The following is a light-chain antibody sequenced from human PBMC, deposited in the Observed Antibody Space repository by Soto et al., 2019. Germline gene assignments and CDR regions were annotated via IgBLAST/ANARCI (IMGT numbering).Light chain of an antibody. V-gene: IGKV1-39*01. CDR3: QQSYSSPST. CDR2: AAS. Sequence: DIHMPQSPASLSASVSDRVTITCRASQSIGGYLTWYQQLPGKAPKLLIFAASGLQSGVPSRFSGSGSGTDFTLTISSLQPEDFATYYCQQSYSSPSTFGQGTRLEIK. J-gene: IGKJ5*01. CDR1: QSIGGY.